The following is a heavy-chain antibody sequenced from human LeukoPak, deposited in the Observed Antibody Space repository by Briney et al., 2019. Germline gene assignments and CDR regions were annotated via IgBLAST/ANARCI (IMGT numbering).Heavy chain of an antibody. CDR2: IYYSGST. J-gene: IGHJ1*01. D-gene: IGHD3-22*01. V-gene: IGHV4-59*08. CDR1: GGSISVYY. Sequence: SETLSLTCTVSGGSISVYYWSWIRQPPGKGLEWIGYIYYSGSTNYNPSLKSRVTRSVDTSKNQFSLKLSSVTAADTAVYYCARHSKYYYDSSGSYVGYFQHWGQGTLVTVSS. CDR3: ARHSKYYYDSSGSYVGYFQH.